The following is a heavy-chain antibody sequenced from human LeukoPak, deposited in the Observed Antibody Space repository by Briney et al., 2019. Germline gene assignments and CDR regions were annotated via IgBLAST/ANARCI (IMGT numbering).Heavy chain of an antibody. CDR3: ASWVVEDDLRYFQH. CDR2: IRYDGSNK. J-gene: IGHJ1*01. V-gene: IGHV3-30*02. Sequence: LTGGSLRLSCAASGFTFSSYGMHWVRQAPGKGLEWVAFIRYDGSNKYYADSVKGRFTISRDNAKNTLYLQMNSLRVEDTAVYYCASWVVEDDLRYFQHWGQGTLVTVSS. CDR1: GFTFSSYG. D-gene: IGHD2-2*01.